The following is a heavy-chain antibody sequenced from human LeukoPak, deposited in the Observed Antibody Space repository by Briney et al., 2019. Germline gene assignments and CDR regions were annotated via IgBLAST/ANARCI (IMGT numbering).Heavy chain of an antibody. CDR3: ARERGRQQLALGFDY. D-gene: IGHD6-13*01. CDR1: GFTFSSYS. CDR2: IWYDGSNK. Sequence: GGSLRLSCAASGFTFSSYSMNWVRQAPGKGLEWVAVIWYDGSNKYYADSVKGRFTISRDNSKNTLYLQMNSLRAEDTAVYYCARERGRQQLALGFDYWGQGTLVTVSS. V-gene: IGHV3-33*08. J-gene: IGHJ4*02.